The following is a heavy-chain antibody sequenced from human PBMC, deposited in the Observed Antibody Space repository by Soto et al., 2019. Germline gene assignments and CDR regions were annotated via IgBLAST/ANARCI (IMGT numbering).Heavy chain of an antibody. V-gene: IGHV3-30*18. Sequence: QGQLVESGGGVVHPGRSLRLSCAGTGFILSNYGMHWVRQAPGKGLEWVAVISSNGIITYADSVKCRFTISRDTSKNPVNLQMNSLRAEDTGLYYCAKSSGGSYQEFDYWGQGTLVTVSS. CDR3: AKSSGGSYQEFDY. CDR2: ISSNGIIT. J-gene: IGHJ4*02. CDR1: GFILSNYG. D-gene: IGHD1-26*01.